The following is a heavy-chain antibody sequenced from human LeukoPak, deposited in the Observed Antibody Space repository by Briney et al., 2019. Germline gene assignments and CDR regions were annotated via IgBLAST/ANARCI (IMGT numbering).Heavy chain of an antibody. D-gene: IGHD4-11*01. CDR1: GYSFTGSW. CDR2: IYPGDSDT. Sequence: GESLKISCKGSGYSFTGSWIAWVRQMPGKGLEWMGIIYPGDSDTRYSPSFQGLVTISADKSISTAYLQWRSLKASDTAIYYCVRLTTVTTTTPYYMDVWGKGTTVRVSS. V-gene: IGHV5-51*01. CDR3: VRLTTVTTTTPYYMDV. J-gene: IGHJ6*03.